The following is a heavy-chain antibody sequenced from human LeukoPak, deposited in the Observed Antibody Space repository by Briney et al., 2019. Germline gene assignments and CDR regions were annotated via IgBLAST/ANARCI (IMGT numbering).Heavy chain of an antibody. CDR2: ISAYNGNT. CDR3: ARDDDKVAGADY. Sequence: ASVKVSCKASGGTFSSYAISRVRQAPGQGLEWMGWISAYNGNTNYAQKLQGRVTMTTDTSTSTAYMELRSLRSDDTAVYYCARDDDKVAGADYWGQGTLVTVSS. CDR1: GGTFSSYA. V-gene: IGHV1-18*01. D-gene: IGHD6-19*01. J-gene: IGHJ4*02.